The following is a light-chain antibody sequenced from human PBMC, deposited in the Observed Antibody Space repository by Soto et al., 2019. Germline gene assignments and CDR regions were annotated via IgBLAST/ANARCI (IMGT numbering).Light chain of an antibody. CDR3: QHYYTSYTT. CDR2: GAS. CDR1: QSVSSNY. Sequence: EIVLTQSPGTLSLSPGERATLSCRTNQSVSSNYLAWYHQKPGQAPRLLIYGASSRATGIPDRFSGSGSGTDFTLTISRLEPEDFAVYYCQHYYTSYTTFGQGTKVDIK. J-gene: IGKJ1*01. V-gene: IGKV3-20*01.